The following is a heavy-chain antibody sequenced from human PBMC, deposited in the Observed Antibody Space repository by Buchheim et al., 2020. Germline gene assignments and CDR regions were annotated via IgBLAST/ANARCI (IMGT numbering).Heavy chain of an antibody. CDR3: ARGLLWFGELFSVSQNDY. D-gene: IGHD3-10*01. V-gene: IGHV3-30*04. J-gene: IGHJ4*02. CDR1: GFTFSSYA. CDR2: ISYDGSNK. Sequence: QVQLVESGGGVVQPGRSLRLSCAASGFTFSSYAMHWVRQAPGKGLEWVAVISYDGSNKYYADSVKGRFTISRDNSKNTLDLQMNSLRAEDTAVYYCARGLLWFGELFSVSQNDYWGQGTL.